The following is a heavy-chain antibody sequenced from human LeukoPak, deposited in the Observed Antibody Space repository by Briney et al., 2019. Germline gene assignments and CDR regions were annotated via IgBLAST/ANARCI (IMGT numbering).Heavy chain of an antibody. CDR1: GGSISSYY. D-gene: IGHD4-23*01. Sequence: ASETLSLTCTVSGGSISSYYWSWIRQPPGKGLEWIGYIYYSGSTNYNPSLKSRVTISVDTSKNQFSLKLSSVTAADTAVYYCARVPPKGTTVVTMAFDYWGQGTLVTVSS. J-gene: IGHJ4*02. CDR2: IYYSGST. V-gene: IGHV4-59*01. CDR3: ARVPPKGTTVVTMAFDY.